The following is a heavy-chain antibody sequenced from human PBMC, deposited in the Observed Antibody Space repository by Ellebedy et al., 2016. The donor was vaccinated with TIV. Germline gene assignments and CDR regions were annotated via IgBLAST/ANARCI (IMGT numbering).Heavy chain of an antibody. CDR3: ASEPPYFYGASGIYLKDF. D-gene: IGHD3-10*01. Sequence: MPSETLSLTCTVSGGSISRSSHYWGWIRQPPGKGLEWIPSTYYSGSNYYNPSLRSRLTISVDTSKNQFSLNLTSVTAADTAVYYCASEPPYFYGASGIYLKDFWGQGTLVTVSS. CDR2: TYYSGSN. J-gene: IGHJ4*02. V-gene: IGHV4-39*02. CDR1: GGSISRSSHY.